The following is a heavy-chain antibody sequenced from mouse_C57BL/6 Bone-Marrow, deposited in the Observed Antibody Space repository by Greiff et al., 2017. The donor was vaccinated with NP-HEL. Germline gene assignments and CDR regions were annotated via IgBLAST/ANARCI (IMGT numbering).Heavy chain of an antibody. CDR1: GYTFTSYW. J-gene: IGHJ2*01. V-gene: IGHV1-55*01. D-gene: IGHD2-4*01. CDR3: ARDDYDLENFDY. Sequence: QVQLKQPGAELVKPGASVKMSCKASGYTFTSYWITWVKQRPGQGLEWIGDIYPGSGSTNYNEKFKSKATLTVDTSSSTAYMQLSSLTSEDSAVYYCARDDYDLENFDYWGQGTTLTVSS. CDR2: IYPGSGST.